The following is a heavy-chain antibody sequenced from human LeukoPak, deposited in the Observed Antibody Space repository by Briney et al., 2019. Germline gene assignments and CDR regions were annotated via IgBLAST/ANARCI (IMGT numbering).Heavy chain of an antibody. CDR1: GYTFTDYY. D-gene: IGHD2-2*01. CDR3: AIRLGYCSSTSCPLDY. CDR2: VDPEDGET. J-gene: IGHJ4*02. Sequence: GASVKFSCKASGYTFTDYYMHWVQQAPGKGLEWMGRVDPEDGETIYAEKFQGRVTITADTSTDTAYMELSSLRSEGTAVYYCAIRLGYCSSTSCPLDYWGQGTLVTVSS. V-gene: IGHV1-69-2*01.